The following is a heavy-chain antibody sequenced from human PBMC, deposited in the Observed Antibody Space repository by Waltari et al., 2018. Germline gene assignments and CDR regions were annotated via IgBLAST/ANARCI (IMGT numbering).Heavy chain of an antibody. CDR2: INHCGST. CDR1: GGSFSGYY. CDR3: ARIPLRWWGAFDI. V-gene: IGHV4-34*01. Sequence: QVQLQQWGAGLLKPSETLSLTCAVYGGSFSGYYWSWIRQPPGTGLGWIGEINHCGSTNYNPALKSRVTISVDTSKNQFSLKLSSVTAADTAVYYCARIPLRWWGAFDIWGQGTMVTVSS. J-gene: IGHJ3*02. D-gene: IGHD2-15*01.